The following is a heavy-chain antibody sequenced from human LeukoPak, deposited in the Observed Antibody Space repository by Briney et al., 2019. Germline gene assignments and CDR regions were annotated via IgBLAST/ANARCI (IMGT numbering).Heavy chain of an antibody. CDR3: ARDSPGTTFDH. V-gene: IGHV3-7*01. CDR2: IKEDGSEK. J-gene: IGHJ5*02. CDR1: GFTFSDYW. Sequence: GGSLRLSCAASGFTFSDYWMSWVRQAPGKGLEWVGQIKEDGSEKYYADSVKGRFTISRDNARNSVYLQMNSLRAEDTAVYYCARDSPGTTFDHWGQGTLVTVSP. D-gene: IGHD1-7*01.